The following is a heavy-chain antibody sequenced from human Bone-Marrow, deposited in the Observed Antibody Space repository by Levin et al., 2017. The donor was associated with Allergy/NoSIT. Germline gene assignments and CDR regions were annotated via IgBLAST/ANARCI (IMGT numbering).Heavy chain of an antibody. CDR3: ARLTECFGGACYSYGWLDP. D-gene: IGHD2-15*01. CDR1: GDSISASY. CDR2: IQNSGST. Sequence: SETLSLTCSVSGDSISASYWTWIRQPPGQGLEWIGHIQNSGSTYYNPSLESRVAISVDTSKNQVSLRLNSVTAAATAVYFCARLTECFGGACYSYGWLDPWGQGILVTVSS. V-gene: IGHV4-59*08. J-gene: IGHJ5*02.